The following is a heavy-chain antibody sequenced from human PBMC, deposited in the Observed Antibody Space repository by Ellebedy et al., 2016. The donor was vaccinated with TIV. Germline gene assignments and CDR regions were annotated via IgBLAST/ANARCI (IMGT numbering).Heavy chain of an antibody. Sequence: SETLSLTXAVYGGSFSGYYWSWVRQSPGKGLEWIGEISHSGSANYNPSLKSRVTISVDTSKNQFSLRLRSLTAADTAVYYCARRSSVTPDTGIGYWGQGTRVTVSA. D-gene: IGHD3-16*02. J-gene: IGHJ4*02. CDR3: ARRSSVTPDTGIGY. V-gene: IGHV4-34*01. CDR1: GGSFSGYY. CDR2: ISHSGSA.